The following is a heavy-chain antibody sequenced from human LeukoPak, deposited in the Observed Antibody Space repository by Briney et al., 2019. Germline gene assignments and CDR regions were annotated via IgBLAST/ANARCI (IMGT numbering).Heavy chain of an antibody. J-gene: IGHJ4*02. CDR2: IYTSGST. D-gene: IGHD3-3*01. V-gene: IGHV4-61*02. CDR1: GGSISSGSYY. Sequence: TLSLTCTVSGGSISSGSYYWSWIRQPAGKGLEWTGRIYTSGSTNYNPSLKSRVTISVDTSKNQFSLKLSSVTAADTAVYYCARDSGITIFGVVISPFDYWGQGTLVTVSS. CDR3: ARDSGITIFGVVISPFDY.